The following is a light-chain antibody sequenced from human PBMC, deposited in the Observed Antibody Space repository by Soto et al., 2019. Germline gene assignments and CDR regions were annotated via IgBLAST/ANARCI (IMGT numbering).Light chain of an antibody. CDR1: SSDIGSYNY. V-gene: IGLV2-14*01. Sequence: QSALTQPASVSGSPGQSITIPCTGTSSDIGSYNYVSWYQQHPGKAPKLLISEVSHRPSGVSSRFSGSKSGNTASLTISGLQAEDEADYYCSSYTPTIEVLGTGTKLTVL. J-gene: IGLJ1*01. CDR3: SSYTPTIEV. CDR2: EVS.